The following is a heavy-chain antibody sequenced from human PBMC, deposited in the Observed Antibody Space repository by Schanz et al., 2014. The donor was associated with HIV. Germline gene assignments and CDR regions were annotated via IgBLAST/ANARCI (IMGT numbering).Heavy chain of an antibody. CDR1: GGSFSGYY. D-gene: IGHD3-22*01. J-gene: IGHJ4*02. CDR2: ITHTGSS. Sequence: QVQLQQWGAGLLKPSETLSLTCAVYGGSFSGYYWSWIRQTPGKGLEWIGEITHTGSSNYNPSLKSRVSISVDASKNQFSLKVTSVTAADTAVYYCARSYYYDGSPLPLDSWGQGTLVTVSS. V-gene: IGHV4-34*01. CDR3: ARSYYYDGSPLPLDS.